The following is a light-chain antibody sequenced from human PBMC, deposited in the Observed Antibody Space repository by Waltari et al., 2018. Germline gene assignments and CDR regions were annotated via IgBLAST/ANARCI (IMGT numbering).Light chain of an antibody. CDR3: SSYTSSSTYV. CDR1: SSDVGGYNY. J-gene: IGLJ1*01. V-gene: IGLV2-14*01. Sequence: QSALTQPASVSGSPGQSITISCTGTSSDVGGYNYVSWYQQHTGNAPKLMSYDVSNRPSGVSNRFSGSTTRNTASLTISGLQAEDEADYYCSSYTSSSTYVVGTGTKVTVL. CDR2: DVS.